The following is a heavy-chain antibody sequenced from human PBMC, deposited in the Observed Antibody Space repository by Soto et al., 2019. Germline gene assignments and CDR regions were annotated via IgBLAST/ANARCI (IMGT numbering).Heavy chain of an antibody. CDR2: IYWDDAK. V-gene: IGHV2-5*02. CDR1: GFSLSTSGEG. CDR3: AHSRTRPSARDDAYDI. J-gene: IGHJ3*02. D-gene: IGHD6-6*01. Sequence: QITLKESGPTVVTPTQTLTLTCIFSGFSLSTSGEGVGWVRQPPGKSLEWLAHIYWDDAKRYNSSLKSRVTITEDTPKNQVVLTMTKVDALDTATYYCAHSRTRPSARDDAYDILGQGTVVSVSS.